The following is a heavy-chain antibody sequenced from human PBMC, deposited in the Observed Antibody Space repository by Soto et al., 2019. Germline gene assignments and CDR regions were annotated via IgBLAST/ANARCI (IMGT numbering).Heavy chain of an antibody. CDR2: INPDNGDT. CDR3: ATRLPSDF. V-gene: IGHV1-2*02. J-gene: IGHJ4*02. D-gene: IGHD4-17*01. CDR1: GYTFYGYH. Sequence: ASVKVSCKASGYTFYGYHIFWVREVPGQGLEWVGWINPDNGDTNYAQKFQGRVTMTSDTSISTAYMELTRLTTDDTAVYYCATRLPSDFWGQGTQVTVYS.